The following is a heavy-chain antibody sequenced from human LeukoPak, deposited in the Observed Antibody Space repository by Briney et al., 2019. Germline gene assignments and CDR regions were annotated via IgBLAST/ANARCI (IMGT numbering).Heavy chain of an antibody. CDR2: IKSKTDGGTT. CDR3: TTILTVTSDY. J-gene: IGHJ4*02. CDR1: GFTFSNAW. Sequence: AGGYLRLSCAASGFTFSNAWMSWVRQAPGKGLEWVGRIKSKTDGGTTDYAAPVKGRFTISRDDSKNTLYLQMNSLETEDTAVYYCTTILTVTSDYWGQGTLVTVSS. D-gene: IGHD4-17*01. V-gene: IGHV3-15*01.